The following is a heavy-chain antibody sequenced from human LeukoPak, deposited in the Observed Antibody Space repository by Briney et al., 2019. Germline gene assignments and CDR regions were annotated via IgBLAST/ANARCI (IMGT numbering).Heavy chain of an antibody. J-gene: IGHJ4*02. CDR2: ISSSSSYI. CDR3: ARDLAPYDFWSGYPC. Sequence: PGGSLRLSCAASGFTFSSYSMNWVRQAPGKGLEWVSSISSSSSYIYYADSVKGRFTISRDNAKNSLYLQMNSLRAEDTAVYYCARDLAPYDFWSGYPCWGQGTLVTVSS. V-gene: IGHV3-21*01. CDR1: GFTFSSYS. D-gene: IGHD3-3*01.